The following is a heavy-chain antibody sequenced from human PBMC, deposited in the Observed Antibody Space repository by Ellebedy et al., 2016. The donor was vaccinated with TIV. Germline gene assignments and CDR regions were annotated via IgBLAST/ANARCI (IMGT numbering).Heavy chain of an antibody. CDR1: GFTFSSYG. J-gene: IGHJ4*02. V-gene: IGHV3-30*03. CDR3: ARDPRIVGASGYYFDY. D-gene: IGHD1-26*01. Sequence: GGSLRLSCAASGFTFSSYGMHWVRQAPGKGLEWVAGISYDGSNKYYADSVKGRFTISRDNAKNSLYLQMNSLRDEDTAVYYCARDPRIVGASGYYFDYWGQGTLVTVSS. CDR2: ISYDGSNK.